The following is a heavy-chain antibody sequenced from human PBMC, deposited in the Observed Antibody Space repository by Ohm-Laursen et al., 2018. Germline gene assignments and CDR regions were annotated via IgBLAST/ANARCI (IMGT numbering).Heavy chain of an antibody. Sequence: SLRLSCTAVGVTVSDSFMGWVRQAPGKGLEWMSFIHKSGTAYYADSVKGRFTISRDNSRNTLYLQMNSLRAEDTAIYYCARDRSGDGGYYFDYWGQGTLVTVSS. J-gene: IGHJ4*02. D-gene: IGHD1-26*01. CDR2: IHKSGTA. CDR1: GVTVSDSF. V-gene: IGHV3-53*01. CDR3: ARDRSGDGGYYFDY.